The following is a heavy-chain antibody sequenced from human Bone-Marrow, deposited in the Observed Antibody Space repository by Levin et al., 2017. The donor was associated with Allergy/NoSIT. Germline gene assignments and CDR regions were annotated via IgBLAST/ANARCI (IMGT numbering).Heavy chain of an antibody. CDR3: AKSRGVYVYGMDV. D-gene: IGHD5/OR15-5a*01. Sequence: GGSLRLSCAASGFTFSSDGMSWVRQAPGKGLEGVSGISGSGGSTYYADSVKGRFTISRDNSKNTLCLEMTSLGAEDTAIYYCAKSRGVYVYGMDVWGQGTTVTVSS. J-gene: IGHJ6*02. V-gene: IGHV3-23*01. CDR2: ISGSGGST. CDR1: GFTFSSDG.